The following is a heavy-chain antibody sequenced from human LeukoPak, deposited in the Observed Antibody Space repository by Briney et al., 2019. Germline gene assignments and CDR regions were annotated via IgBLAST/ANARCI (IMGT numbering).Heavy chain of an antibody. J-gene: IGHJ4*02. CDR1: GFTFSSYA. CDR3: AKDMDGYKLFDY. V-gene: IGHV3-23*01. D-gene: IGHD5-24*01. CDR2: ISGSGGST. Sequence: VGSLRLSCAASGFTFSSYAMSWVRQAPGKGLEWVSAISGSGGSTYYADSVKGRFTISRDNSKNTLYLQMNSLRAEDTAVYYCAKDMDGYKLFDYWGQGTLVTVSS.